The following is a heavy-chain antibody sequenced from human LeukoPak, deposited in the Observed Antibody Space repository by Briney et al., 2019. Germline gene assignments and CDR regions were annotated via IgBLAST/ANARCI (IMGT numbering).Heavy chain of an antibody. J-gene: IGHJ5*02. D-gene: IGHD4-17*01. V-gene: IGHV4-39*01. CDR2: IYYRGST. Sequence: SETLSLTCTVSGGSISSSSYYWGWIRQPPGKGLEWIGSIYYRGSTYYKPSLKSRVTVSIDTSKNQFSLKVMSVTAADSAVYYCARHDYGDSWFDPWGQGTLVTVSS. CDR3: ARHDYGDSWFDP. CDR1: GGSISSSSYY.